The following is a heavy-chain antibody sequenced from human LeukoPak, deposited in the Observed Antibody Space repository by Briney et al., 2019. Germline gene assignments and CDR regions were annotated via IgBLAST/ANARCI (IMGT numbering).Heavy chain of an antibody. CDR1: GGSIGSYY. V-gene: IGHV4-59*01. J-gene: IGHJ4*02. Sequence: SETLSLTCTVSGGSIGSYYWSWVRQPPGKGLEWIGYIYYSGSTNYNPSLKSRVTISVDTSKNQFSLKLSSVAAADTAGYYWARVVNRDYFDYWGQGTLVTVSS. CDR3: ARVVNRDYFDY. D-gene: IGHD2/OR15-2a*01. CDR2: IYYSGST.